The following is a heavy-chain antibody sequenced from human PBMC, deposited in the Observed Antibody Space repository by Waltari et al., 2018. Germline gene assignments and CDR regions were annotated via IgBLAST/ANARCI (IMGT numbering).Heavy chain of an antibody. V-gene: IGHV1-69*14. CDR3: ARDRGTRLRYFDWLFWFDP. CDR2: IIPIFGTA. CDR1: GGTFSSYA. D-gene: IGHD3-9*01. Sequence: QVQLVQSGAEVKKPGSSVKVSCKASGGTFSSYAISWARQAPGQGLEWMGGIIPIFGTANYAQKFQGRVTITADKSTSTAYMELSSLRSEDTAVYYCARDRGTRLRYFDWLFWFDPWGQGTLVTVSS. J-gene: IGHJ5*02.